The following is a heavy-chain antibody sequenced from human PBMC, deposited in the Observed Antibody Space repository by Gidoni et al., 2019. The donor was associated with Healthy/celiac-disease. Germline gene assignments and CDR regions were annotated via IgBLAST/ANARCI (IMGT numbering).Heavy chain of an antibody. V-gene: IGHV3-23*01. J-gene: IGHJ5*02. Sequence: EVQLLESGGGLVQPGGSLRLSCAASGFAFSSYAMSWVRQAPGKGLEWVSAIRGSGGSTYYGDSVKGRFTISRDNSKNTLYLQMNSLRAEDTAVYYCAKDGWELLPNNWFDPWGQGTLVTVSS. D-gene: IGHD1-26*01. CDR2: IRGSGGST. CDR1: GFAFSSYA. CDR3: AKDGWELLPNNWFDP.